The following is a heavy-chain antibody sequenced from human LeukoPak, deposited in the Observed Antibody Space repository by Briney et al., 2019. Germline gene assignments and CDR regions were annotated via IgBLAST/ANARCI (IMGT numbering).Heavy chain of an antibody. J-gene: IGHJ4*02. CDR2: IYYSGST. D-gene: IGHD3-10*01. CDR3: ARAEDTSVRGVPYIFDY. V-gene: IGHV4-59*01. CDR1: GGSISSYY. Sequence: SETLSLTCTVSGGSISSYYWSWIRQPPGKGLEWIGYIYYSGSTNYNPSLKSRATISVDASKNQFSLKLSSVTAADTAVYYCARAEDTSVRGVPYIFDYWGQGTLVTVSS.